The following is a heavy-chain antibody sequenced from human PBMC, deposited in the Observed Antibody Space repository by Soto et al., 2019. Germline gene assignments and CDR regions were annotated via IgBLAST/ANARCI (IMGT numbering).Heavy chain of an antibody. CDR2: IYHSGTT. CDR1: GGSFSGYY. CDR3: ASGSEYGDCDSGYVDD. J-gene: IGHJ4*02. V-gene: IGHV4-34*01. Sequence: SETLSLTCTVAGGSFSGYYWSWIRQPPGKGLQWIGEIYHSGTTSYNPPLKSRVTISLDTSRNQFSLKLSSVTAADTAVYYCASGSEYGDCDSGYVDDWGQGTLVTVSS. D-gene: IGHD1-26*01.